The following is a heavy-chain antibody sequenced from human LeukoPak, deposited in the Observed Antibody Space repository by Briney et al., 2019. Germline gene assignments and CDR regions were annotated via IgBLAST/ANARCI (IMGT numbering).Heavy chain of an antibody. CDR3: ARDPKAAAVDLDY. J-gene: IGHJ4*02. Sequence: ASVKLSCKASGYTFTDYNIHWVRQAPGQGLEWMGWINPKSGGTNYAQKFQDRVTMTRDTSISTAYMELSRLISDDTALYYCARDPKAAAVDLDYWGQGTLVTVSS. V-gene: IGHV1-2*02. CDR1: GYTFTDYN. D-gene: IGHD6-13*01. CDR2: INPKSGGT.